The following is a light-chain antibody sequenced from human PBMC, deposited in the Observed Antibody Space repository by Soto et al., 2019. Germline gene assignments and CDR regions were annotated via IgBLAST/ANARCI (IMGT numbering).Light chain of an antibody. V-gene: IGKV3-20*01. CDR2: GGS. Sequence: VLTQSPGTLSLSPGARATRFCGDSQSVRSNHLAWYQQKPGQAPRLLIYGGSSRATGTPVRFSGSGSETDFTLTITRLEPEDLAVYYCQQYSSSRTFGQGTRLEIK. CDR3: QQYSSSRT. CDR1: QSVRSNH. J-gene: IGKJ5*01.